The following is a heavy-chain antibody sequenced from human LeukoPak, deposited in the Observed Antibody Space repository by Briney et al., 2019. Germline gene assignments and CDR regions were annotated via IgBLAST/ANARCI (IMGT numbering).Heavy chain of an antibody. CDR2: IIPIFGTA. Sequence: ASVKVSCKASGYTFTSYGISWVRQAPGQGLEWMGGIIPIFGTANYAQKFQGRVTITADESTSTAYMELSSLRSEDTAVYYCARDGTTAVVPAAYTYFQHWGQGTLVTVSS. CDR3: ARDGTTAVVPAAYTYFQH. V-gene: IGHV1-69*13. D-gene: IGHD2-2*01. J-gene: IGHJ1*01. CDR1: GYTFTSYG.